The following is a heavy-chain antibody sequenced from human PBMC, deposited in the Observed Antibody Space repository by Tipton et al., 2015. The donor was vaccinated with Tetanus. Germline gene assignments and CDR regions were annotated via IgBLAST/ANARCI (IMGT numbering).Heavy chain of an antibody. J-gene: IGHJ5*02. CDR3: ARGGYYGSGGGALRTARFPWFDP. V-gene: IGHV4-59*01. D-gene: IGHD3-10*01. CDR2: IYYSGST. CDR1: GGSISSYY. Sequence: TLSLTCTVSGGSISSYYWSWIRQPPGKGLEWIGYIYYSGSTNYNPSLKSRVTISVDTSKNQFSLKLSSVTAADPAVYYCARGGYYGSGGGALRTARFPWFDPWGQGTLVTVSS.